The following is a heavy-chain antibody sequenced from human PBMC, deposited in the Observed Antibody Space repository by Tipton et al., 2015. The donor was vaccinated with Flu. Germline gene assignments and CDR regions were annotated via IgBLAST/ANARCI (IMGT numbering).Heavy chain of an antibody. CDR2: IRHDESDK. J-gene: IGHJ4*02. V-gene: IGHV3-30*02. CDR3: AKDGWDTSGWYPFDY. D-gene: IGHD6-19*01. CDR1: GFTFSGYG. Sequence: QLVQSGGGLVQPGGSLRLSCTASGFTFSGYGMHWVRQAPGKGLEWVAFIRHDESDKYYADSVKGRFTISRDNSKNALYLLINSLRAEDTAVYYCAKDGWDTSGWYPFDYWGQGTLVTVSS.